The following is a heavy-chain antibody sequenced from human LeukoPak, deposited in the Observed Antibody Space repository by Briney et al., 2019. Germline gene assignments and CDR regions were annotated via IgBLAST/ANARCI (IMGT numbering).Heavy chain of an antibody. CDR3: ARGGDGQLWFQDY. CDR2: IYTSGST. CDR1: GGSISSGSDY. D-gene: IGHD5-18*01. J-gene: IGHJ4*02. V-gene: IGHV4-61*02. Sequence: PSETLFLTCTVSGGSISSGSDYWSWIRQPAGKGQEWIGRIYTSGSTNYNPSLKSRVTISVDTSKNQFSLKLSSVTAADTAVYYCARGGDGQLWFQDYWGQGTLVTVSS.